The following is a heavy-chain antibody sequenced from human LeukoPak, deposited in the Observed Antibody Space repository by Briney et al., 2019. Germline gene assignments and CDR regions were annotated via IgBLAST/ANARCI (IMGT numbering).Heavy chain of an antibody. J-gene: IGHJ6*02. V-gene: IGHV3-66*02. Sequence: PGGPLRLSCAASGFTVSSNYMSWVRQAPGKGLEWVSVIYSGGSTYYADSVKGRFTISRDNSKNTLYLQMNSLRAEDTAVYYCARDPGYSYGSYYGMDVWGQGTTVTVSS. CDR1: GFTVSSNY. CDR2: IYSGGST. CDR3: ARDPGYSYGSYYGMDV. D-gene: IGHD5-18*01.